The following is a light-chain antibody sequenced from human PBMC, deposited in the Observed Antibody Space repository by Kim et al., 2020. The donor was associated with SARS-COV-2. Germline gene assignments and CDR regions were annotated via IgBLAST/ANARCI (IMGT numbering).Light chain of an antibody. CDR2: GNS. Sequence: RVTISCTGSSSNIGAGYDVHWYQQLPGTAPKLLIYGNSNRPSGVPDRFPGSKSGTSASLAITGLQAEDEADYYCQSYDSSLSGYVFGTGTKVTVL. V-gene: IGLV1-40*01. CDR3: QSYDSSLSGYV. CDR1: SSNIGAGYD. J-gene: IGLJ1*01.